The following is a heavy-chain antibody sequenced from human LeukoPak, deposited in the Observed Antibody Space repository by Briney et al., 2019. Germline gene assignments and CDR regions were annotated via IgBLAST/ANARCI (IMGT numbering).Heavy chain of an antibody. CDR2: INPNSGGT. V-gene: IGHV1-2*02. Sequence: AASVKVSCKASGYTFTGYYMHWVRQAPGQGLEWMGWINPNSGGTNYAQKFQGRVTMTRDTSISTAYMELSRLRSDDTAVYYCARERGATHAFDIWGQGTMVTVSS. D-gene: IGHD1-26*01. J-gene: IGHJ3*02. CDR1: GYTFTGYY. CDR3: ARERGATHAFDI.